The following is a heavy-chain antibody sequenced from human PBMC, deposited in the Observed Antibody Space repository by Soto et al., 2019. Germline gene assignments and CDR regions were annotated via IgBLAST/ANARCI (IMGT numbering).Heavy chain of an antibody. CDR1: GFTFSSYW. CDR2: IKQDGSEK. D-gene: IGHD6-13*01. V-gene: IGHV3-7*03. CDR3: VRAEESSSWSRWFDP. Sequence: ESGGGLVQPGGSLRLSCAASGFTFSSYWMSWVRQAPGKGLEWVANIKQDGSEKYYVDSVKGRFTISRDDAKNSLYLQMNSLRAEDTAVYYCVRAEESSSWSRWFDPWGQGTLVTVSS. J-gene: IGHJ5*02.